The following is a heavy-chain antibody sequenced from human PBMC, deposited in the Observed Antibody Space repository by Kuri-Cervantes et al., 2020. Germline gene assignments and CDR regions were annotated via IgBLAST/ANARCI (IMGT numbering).Heavy chain of an antibody. CDR1: GYTFTSYV. Sequence: SSVKVSCKASGYTFTSYVIRWVRQAPGQGLEWMGRIIPILGIANYAQKFQGRVTITADKSTSTAYMGLSSLRSEDTAVYYCARGEGLSYGRQRDDFDYWGQGTLVTVSS. V-gene: IGHV1-69*04. D-gene: IGHD3-3*01. J-gene: IGHJ4*02. CDR2: IIPILGIA. CDR3: ARGEGLSYGRQRDDFDY.